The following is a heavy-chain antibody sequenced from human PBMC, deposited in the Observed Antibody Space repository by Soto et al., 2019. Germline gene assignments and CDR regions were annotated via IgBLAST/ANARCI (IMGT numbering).Heavy chain of an antibody. CDR1: ENTFSTYL. CDR3: AGPHDRAGLGT. Sequence: ASVKVSFKASENTFSTYLVHWVRQVHGQGLEWMGWHNGYNGQTEYSQKFQGRVTITRDTSAKTAYLELRSLTSEDTAVYYCAGPHDRAGLGTWGQGTLVTVSS. J-gene: IGHJ5*02. V-gene: IGHV1-3*01. CDR2: HNGYNGQT. D-gene: IGHD1-1*01.